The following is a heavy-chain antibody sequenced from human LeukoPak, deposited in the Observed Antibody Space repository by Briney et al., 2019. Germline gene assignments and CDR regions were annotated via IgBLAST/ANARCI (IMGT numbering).Heavy chain of an antibody. D-gene: IGHD3-3*01. CDR2: IYYSGST. J-gene: IGHJ4*02. V-gene: IGHV4-59*08. Sequence: PSETLSLTCTVSGGSISSYYWSWIRQPPGKGLEWIGYIYYSGSTNYNPSLKSRVTISVDTSKNQFSLKLSSVTAAGTAVYYCARGDFWSGHVDYWGQGTLVTVSS. CDR3: ARGDFWSGHVDY. CDR1: GGSISSYY.